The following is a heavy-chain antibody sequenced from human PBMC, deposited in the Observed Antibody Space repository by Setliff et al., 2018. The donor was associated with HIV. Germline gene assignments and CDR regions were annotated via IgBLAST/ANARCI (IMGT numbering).Heavy chain of an antibody. J-gene: IGHJ4*02. CDR2: MYYSGNT. CDR1: GVSISNYY. Sequence: PSETLSLTCTVSGVSISNYYWSWVRQPPGKGLEWIGYMYYSGNTNYNPSLKSRVTISVDTSKSQFSLKLNSVTAADTAVFYCAREPPPPPGYSSGWHAYYFDYWGQGTLVTVSS. V-gene: IGHV4-59*01. CDR3: AREPPPPPGYSSGWHAYYFDY. D-gene: IGHD6-19*01.